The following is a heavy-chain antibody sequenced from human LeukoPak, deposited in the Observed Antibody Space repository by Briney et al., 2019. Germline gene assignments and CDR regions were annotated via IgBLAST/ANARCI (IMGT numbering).Heavy chain of an antibody. D-gene: IGHD2-2*01. V-gene: IGHV3-23*01. J-gene: IGHJ4*02. CDR2: ISGSGGST. Sequence: PGGSLRLSCAASGFTFSSYAMSWVRQAPGKGLEWVSAISGSGGSTYYADSVKGRFTISRDNSKNTLYLQMNSLRAEDTAVYYWAKGEYQLLNFDYWGQGTLVTVSS. CDR3: AKGEYQLLNFDY. CDR1: GFTFSSYA.